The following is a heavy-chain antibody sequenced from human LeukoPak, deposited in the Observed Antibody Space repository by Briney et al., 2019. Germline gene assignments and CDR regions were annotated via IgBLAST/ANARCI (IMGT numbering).Heavy chain of an antibody. D-gene: IGHD1-26*01. CDR2: INPSGGST. V-gene: IGHV1-46*01. Sequence: ASVKVSCKASGYTFTSYYMHWVRQAPGQGLEWMGIINPSGGSTGYAQKFQGRVTMTRDTSTSTVYMELSSLRSEDTAVYYCARDSIVAAEYFQHWGQGTLVTVSS. CDR1: GYTFTSYY. CDR3: ARDSIVAAEYFQH. J-gene: IGHJ1*01.